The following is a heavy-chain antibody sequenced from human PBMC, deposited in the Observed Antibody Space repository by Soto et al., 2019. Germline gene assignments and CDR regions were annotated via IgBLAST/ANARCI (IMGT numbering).Heavy chain of an antibody. Sequence: PGESLKISCKGSGYSFAGYWITWVRQKPGKGLEWMGRIDPSDSQTYYSPSFRGHVTISVTKSITTVFLQWSSPRASDTAMYYCARQIYESDKGPNFQYSFDSWGQGTPVTVST. V-gene: IGHV5-10-1*01. CDR3: ARQIYESDKGPNFQYSFDS. D-gene: IGHD2-15*01. CDR1: GYSFAGYW. CDR2: IDPSDSQT. J-gene: IGHJ5*01.